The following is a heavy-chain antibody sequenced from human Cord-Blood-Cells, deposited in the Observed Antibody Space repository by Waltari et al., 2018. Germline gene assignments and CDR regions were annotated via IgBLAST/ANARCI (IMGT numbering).Heavy chain of an antibody. CDR2: SIRAFGTG. CDR3: ARRSNYYDSSGYYFDY. Sequence: QVQLVQSGAEVKKPGSSVKVSCKASGGTFSSYAISWVRQAPGQGLEWMGGSIRAFGTGNYAQKVQGRVTITADESTNTAYMGLSSLRSEDTAVYYCARRSNYYDSSGYYFDYWGQGTLVTVSS. J-gene: IGHJ4*02. D-gene: IGHD3-22*01. CDR1: GGTFSSYA. V-gene: IGHV1-69*01.